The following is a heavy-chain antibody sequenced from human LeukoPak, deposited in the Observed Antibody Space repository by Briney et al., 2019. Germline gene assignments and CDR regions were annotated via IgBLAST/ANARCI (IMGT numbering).Heavy chain of an antibody. CDR1: GGSINTANYY. Sequence: RPSETLSLTRTVSGGSINTANYYWGWLRQPPGKGLEWIGSIYYSETTYDNPSLKSRVTRSIETSKNQFSLRLSSVTASDTAVYYCARQRADYYYYSVDVWGEGTTVAVS. J-gene: IGHJ6*03. CDR3: ARQRADYYYYSVDV. V-gene: IGHV4-39*01. CDR2: IYYSETT.